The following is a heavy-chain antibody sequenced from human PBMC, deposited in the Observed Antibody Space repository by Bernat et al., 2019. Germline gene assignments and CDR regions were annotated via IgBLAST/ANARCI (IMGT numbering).Heavy chain of an antibody. CDR3: ARDDRERFWST. D-gene: IGHD5-24*01. CDR1: GFTFSSHW. V-gene: IGHV3-7*01. J-gene: IGHJ5*02. CDR2: TKPDGSDK. Sequence: EAQLVESGGGLVQPGGSLTLSCAASGFTFSSHWMTSVRRTPARGLEWVANTKPDGSDKYYADSVRGRFTISRDDAKNLLCLQMNSVRDEDTAVYYCARDDRERFWSTWGQGTLVTVSS.